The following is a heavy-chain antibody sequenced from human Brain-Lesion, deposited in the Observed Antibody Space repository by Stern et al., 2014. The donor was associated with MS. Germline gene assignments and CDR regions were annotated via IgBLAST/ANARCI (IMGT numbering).Heavy chain of an antibody. CDR2: MDSSGGI. V-gene: IGHV4-61*02. CDR1: GGSISSGSYY. Sequence: VQLVESGPGLVKPSQTLSLTCTVSGGSISSGSYYWNWIRQPAGKGLEWIGRMDSSGGINYNPSLKSRVTISGDTSKNPFSLQVFSVPAADTAVYYCARETGGYTYGDTDFFDFWGQGALVTVSS. D-gene: IGHD5-18*01. CDR3: ARETGGYTYGDTDFFDF. J-gene: IGHJ4*02.